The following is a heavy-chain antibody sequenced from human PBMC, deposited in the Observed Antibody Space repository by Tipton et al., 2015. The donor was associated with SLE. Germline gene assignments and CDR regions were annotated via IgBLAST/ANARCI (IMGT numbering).Heavy chain of an antibody. CDR1: GFTFSSYW. Sequence: GSLRLSCAASGFTFSSYWMSWVRQAPGKGLEWLATIKEDGSEKKYVDSVKGRFTISRDNAKNSLYLQMNSLRAEDTAVYYCARLRLKPSRYMDGWGKGTTVTVSS. CDR2: IKEDGSEK. CDR3: ARLRLKPSRYMDG. J-gene: IGHJ6*03. V-gene: IGHV3-7*01.